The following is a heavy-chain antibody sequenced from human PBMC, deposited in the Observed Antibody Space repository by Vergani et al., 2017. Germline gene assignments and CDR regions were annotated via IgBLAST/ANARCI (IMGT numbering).Heavy chain of an antibody. CDR2: IYTSGST. CDR3: ARDIVVVPAANWFDP. D-gene: IGHD2-2*01. CDR1: GGSISSGSYY. J-gene: IGHJ5*02. V-gene: IGHV4-61*02. Sequence: QVQLQESGPGLVKPSQTLSLTCTVSGGSISSGSYYWSWIRQPAGKGLEWIGRIYTSGSTNYNPSLKSRVTMSVDTSKNQFSLKLSSVTAADTAVYYCARDIVVVPAANWFDPWGQGTLVTVSS.